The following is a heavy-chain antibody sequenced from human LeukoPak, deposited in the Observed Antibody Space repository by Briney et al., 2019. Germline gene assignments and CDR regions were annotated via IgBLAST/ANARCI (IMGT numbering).Heavy chain of an antibody. CDR1: GFTFSSYA. CDR3: AKTNTYYYDSSGQYYFDY. D-gene: IGHD3-22*01. V-gene: IGHV3-23*01. CDR2: ISGSGGST. Sequence: GSLRLSCAASGFTFSSYAMSWVRQAPGKGLEWVSAISGSGGSTYYADSVKGRFTISRDNSKNTLYLQMNSLRAEDTAVYYCAKTNTYYYDSSGQYYFDYWGQGTLVTVSS. J-gene: IGHJ4*02.